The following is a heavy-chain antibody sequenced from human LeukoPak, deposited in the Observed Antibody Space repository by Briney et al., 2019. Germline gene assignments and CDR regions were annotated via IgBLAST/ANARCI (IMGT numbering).Heavy chain of an antibody. CDR2: IYYLGGA. CDR3: ARGAGTQYNSSSWFDP. D-gene: IGHD6-13*01. CDR1: GGSINRTTHH. J-gene: IGHJ5*02. Sequence: SETLSLTCTVSGGSINRTTHHWGWIRQPPGKGLEWIGSIYYLGGALYNPSLKTRFTISIDTSKTQFSLKLSSVTAADTAVYYCARGAGTQYNSSSWFDPWGQGTLVTVSS. V-gene: IGHV4-39*07.